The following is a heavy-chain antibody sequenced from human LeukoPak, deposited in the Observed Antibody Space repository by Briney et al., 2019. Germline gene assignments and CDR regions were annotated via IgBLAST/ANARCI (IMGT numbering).Heavy chain of an antibody. J-gene: IGHJ4*02. V-gene: IGHV3-7*01. D-gene: IGHD5-24*01. CDR2: IKQDGSEK. CDR3: ANGDGFDY. Sequence: PGGSLRLSCATSGFTFSNFWMSWVRQAPGKGLEWVANIKQDGSEKYYVDSVKGRFTISKDNAKNSLYLQMNSLRAEDTAVYYCANGDGFDYWGQGTLVTVPS. CDR1: GFTFSNFW.